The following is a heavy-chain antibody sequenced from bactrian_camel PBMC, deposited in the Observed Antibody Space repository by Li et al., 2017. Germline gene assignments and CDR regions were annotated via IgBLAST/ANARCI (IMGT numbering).Heavy chain of an antibody. CDR2: IVPRGGAT. J-gene: IGHJ4*01. CDR3: AADRLPYRSCGIRSVGEYY. Sequence: HVQLVESGGGSVQAGGSLRLSCTASGYTFRGNTMAWFRQASGKEREGVARIVPRGGATYYADSVKARFTISQDKTKNTVYLQMNSLQPEDTAMYYCAADRLPYRSCGIRSVGEYYWGQGTQVTVS. CDR1: GYTFRGNT. V-gene: IGHV3-3*01. D-gene: IGHD2*01.